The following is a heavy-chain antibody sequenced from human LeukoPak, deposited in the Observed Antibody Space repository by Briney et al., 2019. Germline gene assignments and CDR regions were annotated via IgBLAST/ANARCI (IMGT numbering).Heavy chain of an antibody. J-gene: IGHJ4*02. CDR2: IYYSGST. D-gene: IGHD6-13*01. Sequence: SETLSLTCTVSGGSISSSSYYWGWIRQPPGKGLEWIGSIYYSGSTYYNPSPKSRVTISVDTSKNQFSLKLSSVTAADTAVYYCARTRGSSWYYFDYWGQGTLVTVSS. V-gene: IGHV4-39*01. CDR3: ARTRGSSWYYFDY. CDR1: GGSISSSSYY.